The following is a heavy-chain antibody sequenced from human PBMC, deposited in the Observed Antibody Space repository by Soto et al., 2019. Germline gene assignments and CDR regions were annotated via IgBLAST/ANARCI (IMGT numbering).Heavy chain of an antibody. V-gene: IGHV3-48*02. CDR2: VTTSGDTM. CDR3: VREEASGSSGLTYHYYYNGMD. CDR1: GFTFSRYN. J-gene: IGHJ6*01. D-gene: IGHD3-10*01. Sequence: GGSLRLSCVASGFTFSRYNMHWVRQAPGKGLEWVAYVTTSGDTMFYADSVEGRFAISRDVAKNSVHLQMNSLGDEDTAVYYCVREEASGSSGLTYHYYYNGMD.